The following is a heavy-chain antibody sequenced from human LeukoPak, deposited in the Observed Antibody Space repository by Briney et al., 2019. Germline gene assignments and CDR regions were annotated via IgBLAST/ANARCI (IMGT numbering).Heavy chain of an antibody. D-gene: IGHD6-13*01. CDR3: ARAFIANYFDY. CDR2: INSKSGGA. Sequence: ASVNVSCKASVYTFTGYYMHWVRQAPGQGLEWMGWINSKSGGANYAEKFRGRVTMTRDTSISTAYLELSSLRSDDAAVYFCARAFIANYFDYWGQGTLITVSS. V-gene: IGHV1-2*02. CDR1: VYTFTGYY. J-gene: IGHJ4*02.